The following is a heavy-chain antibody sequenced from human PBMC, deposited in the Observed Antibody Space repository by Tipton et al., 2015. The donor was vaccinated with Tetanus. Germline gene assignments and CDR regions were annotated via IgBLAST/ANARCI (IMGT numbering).Heavy chain of an antibody. V-gene: IGHV3-11*06. CDR1: GFTFSDYY. CDR2: ISSSSSYT. Sequence: AASGFTFSDYYMSWIRQAPGKGLEWVSYISSSSSYTNYADSVKGRFTISRDNAKNSLYLQMNSLRAEDTAVYYCARGNSPNPWVGASTLWDQGTLVTVSS. J-gene: IGHJ4*02. D-gene: IGHD1/OR15-1a*01. CDR3: ARGNSPNPWVGASTL.